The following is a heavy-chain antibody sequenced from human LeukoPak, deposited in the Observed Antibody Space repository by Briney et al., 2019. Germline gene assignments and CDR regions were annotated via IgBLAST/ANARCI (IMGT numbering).Heavy chain of an antibody. Sequence: PGGSLSLSCVASGFPLDDYAMHWLREAPGRGREWVSGISWNSGSIGYADSVKGRFTISRDNAKSTLYLQMNSLRAEDTVLYYCPKGPARDYYYLDVWGKGTTVTVSS. CDR1: GFPLDDYA. D-gene: IGHD2-2*01. CDR3: PKGPARDYYYLDV. J-gene: IGHJ6*03. V-gene: IGHV3-9*01. CDR2: ISWNSGSI.